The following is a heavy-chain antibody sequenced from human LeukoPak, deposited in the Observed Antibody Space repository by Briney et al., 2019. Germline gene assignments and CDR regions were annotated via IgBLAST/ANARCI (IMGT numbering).Heavy chain of an antibody. CDR2: INHSGRT. CDR3: AGGESPSQADAFDI. J-gene: IGHJ3*02. Sequence: SETLSLTCAVYGGSFSGYYWRWIRQPPGKGLEWIGEINHSGRTKYNPSLKSRVTISVDTSKNQCSLKLSSVTAADTAVYYCAGGESPSQADAFDIWGQGTMVTVSS. V-gene: IGHV4-34*01. CDR1: GGSFSGYY.